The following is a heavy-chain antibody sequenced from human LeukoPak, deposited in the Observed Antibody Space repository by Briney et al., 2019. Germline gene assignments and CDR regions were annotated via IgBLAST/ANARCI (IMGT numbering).Heavy chain of an antibody. CDR1: GGSISSSSYY. CDR3: ARHPDFIPRPFDY. V-gene: IGHV4-39*01. CDR2: IYYSGST. J-gene: IGHJ4*02. Sequence: SETLSLTCTVSGGSISSSSYYWGWIRQPPGKGLEWIGSIYYSGSTYYNPSLKSRVTISVDTSKNQFSLKLSSVTAADTAVYYCARHPDFIPRPFDYWGQGTLVTVSS. D-gene: IGHD3-3*01.